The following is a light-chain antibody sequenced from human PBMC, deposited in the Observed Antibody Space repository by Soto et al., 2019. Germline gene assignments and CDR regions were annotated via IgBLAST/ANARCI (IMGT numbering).Light chain of an antibody. CDR2: DAS. Sequence: IQLAQQRSTERPPVGNIDLSTRRASQSISSWLAWYQQKPGKAPKLLIYDASSLESGVPSRFSGSGSGPEFTLTISSLQPDDFATYYCQQYNSYPIPFGQGTRLEI. V-gene: IGKV1-5*01. J-gene: IGKJ5*01. CDR3: QQYNSYPIP. CDR1: QSISSW.